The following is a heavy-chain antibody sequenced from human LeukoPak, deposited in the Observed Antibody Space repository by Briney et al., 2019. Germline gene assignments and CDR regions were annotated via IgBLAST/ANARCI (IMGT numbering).Heavy chain of an antibody. J-gene: IGHJ6*03. D-gene: IGHD3-10*01. Sequence: SETLSLTCTVSGGSISSYYWSWIRQPPGKGLEWIGYIYYSGSTNYNPSLKSRVTISADTSKNQFSLKLSSVTAADTAVYYCARENNYGSGTFNLYYYYYMDVWGKGTTVTVSS. CDR1: GGSISSYY. CDR3: ARENNYGSGTFNLYYYYYMDV. CDR2: IYYSGST. V-gene: IGHV4-59*12.